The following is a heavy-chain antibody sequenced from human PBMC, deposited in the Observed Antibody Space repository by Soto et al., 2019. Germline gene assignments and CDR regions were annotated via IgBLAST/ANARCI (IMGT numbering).Heavy chain of an antibody. Sequence: GASVKVSCKASGYSFTGYYIHWVRQAPGQWPEWVGWMNPDSGDTKYAQKFQGRATLTRDTSISTAYMELRRLESDDTAVYYCAREXITATGTGDFYHYGMDVWGQGTTVTVSS. CDR3: AREXITATGTGDFYHYGMDV. D-gene: IGHD6-13*01. CDR2: MNPDSGDT. CDR1: GYSFTGYY. J-gene: IGHJ6*02. V-gene: IGHV1-2*02.